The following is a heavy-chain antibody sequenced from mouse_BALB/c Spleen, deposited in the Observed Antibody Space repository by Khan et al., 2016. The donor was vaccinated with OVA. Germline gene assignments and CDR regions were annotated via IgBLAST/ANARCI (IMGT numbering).Heavy chain of an antibody. Sequence: VELVESGGGLVKPGGSLKLSCAASGFTFSSYSMSWVRQTPEKRLEWVATISSGGSYTYYPDSVKGRFTISRDNAKNTLYLQMHRQRSAAPAMYYCARLEGYDCNPDAMDYWGQGTSVTVSS. CDR3: ARLEGYDCNPDAMDY. CDR2: ISSGGSYT. J-gene: IGHJ4*01. V-gene: IGHV5-9-3*01. CDR1: GFTFSSYS. D-gene: IGHD2-1*01.